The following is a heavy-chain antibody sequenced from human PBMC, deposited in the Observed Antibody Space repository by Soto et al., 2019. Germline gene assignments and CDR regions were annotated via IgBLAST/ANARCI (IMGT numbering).Heavy chain of an antibody. Sequence: SGPTLVNPTQTLTLTCTFSGFSLSTSGVGVGWIRQPPGKALEWLALIYWNDDKRYSPSLKSRLTITKDTSKNQVVLTMTNMDPVDTATYYCALAQGNHYDSSGYYGPVFFYFFAYWGQGTLVTVSS. CDR3: ALAQGNHYDSSGYYGPVFFYFFAY. J-gene: IGHJ4*02. CDR2: IYWNDDK. D-gene: IGHD3-22*01. CDR1: GFSLSTSGVG. V-gene: IGHV2-5*01.